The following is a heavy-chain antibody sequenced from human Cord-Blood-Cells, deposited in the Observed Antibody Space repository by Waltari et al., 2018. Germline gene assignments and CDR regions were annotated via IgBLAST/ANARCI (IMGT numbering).Heavy chain of an antibody. D-gene: IGHD3-3*01. J-gene: IGHJ3*02. CDR1: GYTFTGYY. Sequence: QVQLVQSGAEVKKPGASVKVSCKASGYTFTGYYMPWVRQAPGQGLEWMGWINPNSGGTNYAQKCQGRVTMTRDTSISTAYMELSRLRSDDTAVYYCARPDDGDFNAFDIWGQGTMVTVSS. V-gene: IGHV1-2*02. CDR3: ARPDDGDFNAFDI. CDR2: INPNSGGT.